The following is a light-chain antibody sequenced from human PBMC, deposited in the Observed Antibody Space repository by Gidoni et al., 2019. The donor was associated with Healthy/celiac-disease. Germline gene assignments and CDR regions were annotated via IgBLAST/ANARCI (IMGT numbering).Light chain of an antibody. Sequence: IVLTQSPAPLSLSPGERATLSCRASQSVSSYLAWYQQKPGQAHRLLISYASNRATGIPARFSGSGSGTDFTLTISSLELEDSEVYYCQQRSNWPQNTFGQGTRLEIK. V-gene: IGKV3-11*01. CDR2: YAS. J-gene: IGKJ5*01. CDR3: QQRSNWPQNT. CDR1: QSVSSY.